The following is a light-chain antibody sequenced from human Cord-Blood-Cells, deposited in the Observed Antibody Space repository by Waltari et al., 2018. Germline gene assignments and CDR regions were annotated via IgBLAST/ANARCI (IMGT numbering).Light chain of an antibody. CDR2: AAS. J-gene: IGKJ2*01. CDR1: QSIRSY. Sequence: DIQMTQSLSSLPASLACRAAIPRRESQSIRSYFNWYQQKPGKAPQLLIYAASSVQSGVPYRFSGSGSGTDFTLTISSVEPEDFATYYCQQSFRTPHTFGQGTKLEIK. V-gene: IGKV1-39*01. CDR3: QQSFRTPHT.